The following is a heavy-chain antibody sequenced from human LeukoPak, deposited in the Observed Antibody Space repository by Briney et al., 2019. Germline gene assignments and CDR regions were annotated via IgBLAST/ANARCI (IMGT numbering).Heavy chain of an antibody. CDR2: INPSGGST. CDR3: ARDQDIVVVVAATEGGLDY. J-gene: IGHJ4*02. D-gene: IGHD2-15*01. CDR1: RYTFTSYY. Sequence: ASVKVSCKASRYTFTSYYMHWVRQAPGQGLEWMGIINPSGGSTSYAQKFQGRVTMTRDTSTSTVYMELSSLRSEDTAVYYCARDQDIVVVVAATEGGLDYWGQGTLVTVSS. V-gene: IGHV1-46*03.